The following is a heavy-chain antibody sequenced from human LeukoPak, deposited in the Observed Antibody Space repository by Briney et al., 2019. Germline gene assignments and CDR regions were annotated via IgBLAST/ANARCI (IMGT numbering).Heavy chain of an antibody. J-gene: IGHJ4*02. CDR2: ISWNSGSI. CDR1: GFTFDDYA. V-gene: IGHV3-9*01. Sequence: PGGSLRLSCAASGFTFDDYAMHWVRHAPGKGLEWVSGISWNSGSIGYADSVKGRFTISRDNAKNSLYLQMNSLRAEDTALYYCAKLDQFDYWGQGTLVTVSS. CDR3: AKLDQFDY.